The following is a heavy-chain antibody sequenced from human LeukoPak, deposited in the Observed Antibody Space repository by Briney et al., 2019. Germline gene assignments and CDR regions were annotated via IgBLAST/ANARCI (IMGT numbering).Heavy chain of an antibody. CDR2: ISSSSSYI. J-gene: IGHJ4*02. Sequence: GGSLRLSCAASGFTFSSYSMNWVRQAPGKGLEWVSSISSSSSYIYHADSVKGRFTISRDNAKNSLYLQMNSLRAEDTAVYYCARDLDNGDVIDYWGQGTLVTVSS. V-gene: IGHV3-21*01. CDR3: ARDLDNGDVIDY. CDR1: GFTFSSYS. D-gene: IGHD4-17*01.